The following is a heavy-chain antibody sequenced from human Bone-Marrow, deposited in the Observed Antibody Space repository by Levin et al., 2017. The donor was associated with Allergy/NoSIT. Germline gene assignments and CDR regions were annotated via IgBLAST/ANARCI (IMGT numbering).Heavy chain of an antibody. CDR2: ISFDGSKK. V-gene: IGHV3-30-3*01. J-gene: IGHJ4*02. Sequence: PGGSLRLSCAASGFTFSHYGVHWVRQAPGKGLEWVAVISFDGSKKYYADSVKGRFTISRDNSKNTLYLQMNSLRGDDTAVYYCVRERLYSNGWLDYWGQGTLVTVSS. D-gene: IGHD6-19*01. CDR3: VRERLYSNGWLDY. CDR1: GFTFSHYG.